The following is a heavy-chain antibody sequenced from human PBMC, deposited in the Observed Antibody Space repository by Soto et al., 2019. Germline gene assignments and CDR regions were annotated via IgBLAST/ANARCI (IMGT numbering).Heavy chain of an antibody. Sequence: GGSLRLSCAASGFTFSNAWMNWVRQAPGKGLEWVGRIKSKTDGGTTDYAAPGKGEFTISRDDSKNKLYLQMNSLKTEDTAVYYCTTRPTDYSYYFDYWGQGTLVTVSS. CDR1: GFTFSNAW. V-gene: IGHV3-15*07. D-gene: IGHD2-21*01. CDR2: IKSKTDGGTT. J-gene: IGHJ4*02. CDR3: TTRPTDYSYYFDY.